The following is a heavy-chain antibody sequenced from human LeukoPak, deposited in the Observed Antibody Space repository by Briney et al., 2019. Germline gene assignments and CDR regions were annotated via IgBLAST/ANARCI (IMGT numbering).Heavy chain of an antibody. Sequence: TSETLSLTCTVSGGSISSSSYYWGWIRQPPGKGLEWIGSIYYSGSTYYNPSLKSRVTISVDTSKNQFSLKLSSVTAADTAVYYCARLGYGGGSGGSCYEPCAFDIWGQGTMVTVSS. D-gene: IGHD2-15*01. J-gene: IGHJ3*02. CDR1: GGSISSSSYY. CDR3: ARLGYGGGSGGSCYEPCAFDI. V-gene: IGHV4-39*01. CDR2: IYYSGST.